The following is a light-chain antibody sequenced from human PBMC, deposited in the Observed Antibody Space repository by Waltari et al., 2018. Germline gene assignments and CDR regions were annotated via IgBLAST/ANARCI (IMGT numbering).Light chain of an antibody. J-gene: IGLJ2*01. CDR3: CSSASTNTVVL. V-gene: IGLV2-11*01. CDR2: DVS. CDR1: SSDVGYYKF. Sequence: QSALTQPRSVSGSPGQSVTISCTGTSSDVGYYKFVSWYQHHPAKAPKLRIYDVSKRPSGVPERFSGSRSGNTAFLTISGLQAEDEADYYCCSSASTNTVVLFGGGTKLTVL.